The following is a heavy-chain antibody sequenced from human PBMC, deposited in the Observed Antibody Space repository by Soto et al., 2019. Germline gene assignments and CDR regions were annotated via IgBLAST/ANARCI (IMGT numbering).Heavy chain of an antibody. CDR3: ARRARTATPKMGAFDV. V-gene: IGHV3-23*01. D-gene: IGHD1-7*01. CDR2: ISYSAEKT. CDR1: GFTFNTYF. Sequence: EVQLLESGGGLVQPGGSLRLSCAASGFTFNTYFMNWVRQAPGKGLEWVTTISYSAEKTHYADSVKARFTISGDNSRDLLFLQMTRLTADDAALDYCARRARTATPKMGAFDVWGQGTMVTVSS. J-gene: IGHJ3*01.